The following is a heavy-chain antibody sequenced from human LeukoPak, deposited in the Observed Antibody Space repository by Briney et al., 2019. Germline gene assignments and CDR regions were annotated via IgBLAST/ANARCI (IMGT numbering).Heavy chain of an antibody. CDR2: ISGGGDIT. V-gene: IGHV3-23*01. Sequence: GGSLRLSCAASGFTFSSYGMHWVRQTPGKGLEWVSAISGGGDITYYADSVTGRFTISRDNSKDTLFLQMHSLRPGDTAVYYCVREDTPATANYWGQGTLVTISS. CDR1: GFTFSSYG. CDR3: VREDTPATANY. D-gene: IGHD2-21*02. J-gene: IGHJ4*02.